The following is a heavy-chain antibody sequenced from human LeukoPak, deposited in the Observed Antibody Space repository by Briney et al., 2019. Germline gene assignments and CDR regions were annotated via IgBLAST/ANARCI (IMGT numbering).Heavy chain of an antibody. CDR1: GFTFSSYA. V-gene: IGHV3-30-3*01. J-gene: IGHJ4*02. CDR3: AKERGYCSSTSCSPFDY. CDR2: ISYDGSNK. Sequence: PGGSLRLSCAASGFTFSSYAMHWVRQAPGKGLEWVAVISYDGSNKYYADSVKGRFTISRDNSKNTLYLQMNSLRAEDTAVYSCAKERGYCSSTSCSPFDYWGQGTLVTVSS. D-gene: IGHD2-2*01.